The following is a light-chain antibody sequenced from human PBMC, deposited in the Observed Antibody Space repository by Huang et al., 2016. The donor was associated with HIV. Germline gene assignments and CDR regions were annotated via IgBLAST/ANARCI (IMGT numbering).Light chain of an antibody. Sequence: EIVLTQSPGTLSLSPGERATLSCSASQIVTSNYLAGYQQRPGQAPLLLIFGASSRATDIPDRFSGSGSGTDFNLTISSLQPEDSAVYYCQQYDSSPATFGQGTSLEIK. CDR2: GAS. J-gene: IGKJ2*01. CDR1: QIVTSNY. V-gene: IGKV3-20*01. CDR3: QQYDSSPAT.